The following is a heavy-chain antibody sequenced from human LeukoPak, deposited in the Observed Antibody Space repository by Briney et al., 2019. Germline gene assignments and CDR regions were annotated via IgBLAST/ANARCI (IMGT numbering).Heavy chain of an antibody. D-gene: IGHD3-10*01. V-gene: IGHV4-38-2*02. J-gene: IGHJ5*02. CDR3: ARHPLMVPPLLKNTWFDP. CDR1: GYSISSGYY. CDR2: IYQTGST. Sequence: SGTLSLTCTVSGYSISSGYYWGWIRQPPGKGLEWIGNIYQTGSTYYNPSLKSRVTISLDTSKNQFSLKLSSVTAADTAVYYCARHPLMVPPLLKNTWFDPWGQGTLVTVSS.